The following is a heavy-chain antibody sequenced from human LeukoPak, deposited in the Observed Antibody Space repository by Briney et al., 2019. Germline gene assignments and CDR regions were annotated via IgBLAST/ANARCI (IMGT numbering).Heavy chain of an antibody. CDR2: ISNSGHTT. CDR1: GFSFSTYS. V-gene: IGHV3-48*01. J-gene: IGHJ6*04. CDR3: ARRITISGLGYYMDV. Sequence: GGSLRLSCAASGFSFSTYSMNWVRQAPGKGLEWISYISNSGHTTYYAESVKGRFTISRGNAWNSLYLQMNSLRGEDTAVYYCARRITISGLGYYMDVWGKGTTVIVSS. D-gene: IGHD3-3*01.